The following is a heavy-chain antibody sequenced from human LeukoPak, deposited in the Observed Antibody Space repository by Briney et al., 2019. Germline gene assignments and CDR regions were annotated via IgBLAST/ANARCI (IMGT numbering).Heavy chain of an antibody. CDR3: ARVLWFGELLSLPFDY. CDR1: GYSFTSYW. J-gene: IGHJ4*02. D-gene: IGHD3-10*01. CDR2: IYPGDSDT. Sequence: GESLKISCKGSGYSFTSYWIGWVRQMPGKGLEWMGIIYPGDSDTRYSPSFQGQVTISADKSISTAYLQRSSLKASDTAMYYCARVLWFGELLSLPFDYWGQGTLVTVSS. V-gene: IGHV5-51*01.